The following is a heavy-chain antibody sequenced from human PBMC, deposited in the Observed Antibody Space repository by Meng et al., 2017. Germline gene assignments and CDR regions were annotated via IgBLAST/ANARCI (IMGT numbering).Heavy chain of an antibody. D-gene: IGHD3-3*01. CDR1: GFTFSSYS. Sequence: GESLKISCAASGFTFSSYSMNWVRQAPGKGLEWVSSISSSSSYIYYADSVKGRFTISRDNAKNSLYLQMNSLRAEDPAVYYCARGPDDFWSGYLDYWGQGTLVTVSS. CDR3: ARGPDDFWSGYLDY. V-gene: IGHV3-21*01. CDR2: ISSSSSYI. J-gene: IGHJ4*02.